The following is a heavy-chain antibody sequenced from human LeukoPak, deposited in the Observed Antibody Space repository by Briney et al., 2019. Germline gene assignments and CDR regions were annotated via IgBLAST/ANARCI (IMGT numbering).Heavy chain of an antibody. CDR1: GFTFSSYS. CDR3: ARDWDSSGPYYFDY. CDR2: ISSSSSYI. D-gene: IGHD6-19*01. V-gene: IGHV3-21*01. Sequence: GGSLRLSCAASGFTFSSYSMNWVRQAPGEGLEWVSSISSSSSYIYYADSVKGRFTISRDNAKNSLYLQMNSLRAEDTAVYYCARDWDSSGPYYFDYWGQGTLVTVSS. J-gene: IGHJ4*02.